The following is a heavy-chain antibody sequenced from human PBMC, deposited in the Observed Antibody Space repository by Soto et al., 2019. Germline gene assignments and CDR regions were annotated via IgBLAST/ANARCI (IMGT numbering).Heavy chain of an antibody. CDR1: GGSISRGDYS. V-gene: IGHV4-30-2*01. Sequence: SETLSLTCAVSGGSISRGDYSWNWIRQPPGKGLEWIGYIYFGGSTYYNPSLQSRVTMSVDRSRNQFSLKLNSVTAADTAVYYCARDDPWFDPWGQGTLVTVSS. CDR3: ARDDPWFDP. J-gene: IGHJ5*02. CDR2: IYFGGST.